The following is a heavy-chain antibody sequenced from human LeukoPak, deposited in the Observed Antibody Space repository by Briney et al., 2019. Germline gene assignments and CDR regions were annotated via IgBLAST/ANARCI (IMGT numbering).Heavy chain of an antibody. CDR2: ISSSSSYI. CDR3: ARDPRIAAAGRFDP. Sequence: GGSLRLSCAASGFSFSDYSMNWVRQAPGKGLEWVSSISSSSSYIYYADSVKGRFTISRDNAKNSLYLQMNSLRAEDTAVYYCARDPRIAAAGRFDPWGQGTLVTVSS. D-gene: IGHD6-13*01. CDR1: GFSFSDYS. J-gene: IGHJ5*02. V-gene: IGHV3-21*01.